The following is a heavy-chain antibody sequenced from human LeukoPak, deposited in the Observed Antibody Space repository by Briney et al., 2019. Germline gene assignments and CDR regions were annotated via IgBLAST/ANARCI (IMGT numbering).Heavy chain of an antibody. Sequence: SETLSLTCTVSGGSISSSSYYWGWIRQPPGKGLEWIGSIYYSGSTYYNPSLKSRVTISVDTSKNQFSLKLSSVTAADTAVYYCARDLKSPPGVWGQGTLVTVSS. D-gene: IGHD7-27*01. CDR1: GGSISSSSYY. V-gene: IGHV4-39*07. CDR3: ARDLKSPPGV. CDR2: IYYSGST. J-gene: IGHJ4*02.